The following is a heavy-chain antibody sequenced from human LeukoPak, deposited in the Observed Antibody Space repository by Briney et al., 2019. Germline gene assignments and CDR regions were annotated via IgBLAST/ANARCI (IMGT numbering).Heavy chain of an antibody. Sequence: PGGSLRLSCAASGFTFSSYSINWVRQAPGKGLEWVSSISSSSSYIYYADSVKGRFTISRDNAKNSLYLQMNSLRAEDTAVYYCARDEDSYYYGSGSLSYWGQGTLVTVSS. V-gene: IGHV3-21*01. D-gene: IGHD3-10*01. J-gene: IGHJ4*02. CDR2: ISSSSSYI. CDR1: GFTFSSYS. CDR3: ARDEDSYYYGSGSLSY.